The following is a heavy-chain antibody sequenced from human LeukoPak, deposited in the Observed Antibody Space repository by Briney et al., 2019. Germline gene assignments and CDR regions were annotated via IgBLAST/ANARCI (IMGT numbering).Heavy chain of an antibody. D-gene: IGHD3-10*02. CDR2: INPSGGST. J-gene: IGHJ1*01. CDR3: ARGVFGELEKLMFQH. CDR1: GYTFSGYY. Sequence: ASVKVSFKASGYTFSGYYMHWVRQAPGQGLEWMGIINPSGGSTSYPQKFQDRVTMTRDTSTSTVYMELSSLKSDDTAIYYCARGVFGELEKLMFQHWGQGTLVTVSS. V-gene: IGHV1-46*01.